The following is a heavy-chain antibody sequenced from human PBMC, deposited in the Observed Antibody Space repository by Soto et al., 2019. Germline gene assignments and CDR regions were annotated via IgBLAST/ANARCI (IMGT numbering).Heavy chain of an antibody. V-gene: IGHV4-34*01. CDR3: ARGQKGYSSSWYVD. D-gene: IGHD6-13*01. CDR2: IYHVGGT. J-gene: IGHJ4*02. CDR1: GGSFSGYY. Sequence: QVQLQQWGAGLLKPSETLSLTCAVYGGSFSGYYWSWIRQPPGKGLEWIGEIYHVGGTNYNPSLKSRLTISVDTSKNQFSLKVNSVTAADTAVYYCARGQKGYSSSWYVDWGQGTPVTVSS.